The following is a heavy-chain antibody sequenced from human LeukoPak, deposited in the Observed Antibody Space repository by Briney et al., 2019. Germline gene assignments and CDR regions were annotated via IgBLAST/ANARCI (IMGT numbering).Heavy chain of an antibody. CDR2: IKQDGSEE. Sequence: GGSLRLSCAASGFTFSNYWMSWVRQAPGKGLEWVANIKQDGSEEVYVDSLKGRFTISRDNAKNSLFLQMNTLRAEDTAVYYCARDPYSSTWSYGMDVWGQGTTVTVSS. J-gene: IGHJ6*02. CDR1: GFTFSNYW. V-gene: IGHV3-7*05. CDR3: ARDPYSSTWSYGMDV. D-gene: IGHD6-6*01.